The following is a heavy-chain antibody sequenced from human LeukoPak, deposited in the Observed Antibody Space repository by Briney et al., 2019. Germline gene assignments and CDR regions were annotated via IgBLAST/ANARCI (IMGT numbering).Heavy chain of an antibody. CDR3: ARAAALYSSSSPFDY. D-gene: IGHD6-6*01. CDR2: IIPIFGTA. CDR1: GGTFSSYA. V-gene: IGHV1-69*13. Sequence: ASVKVSCKASGGTFSSYAISWVRQAPGQGLEWMGGIIPIFGTANYAQKFQGRVTITADESTSTAYMELSSLRSEDTAVYYCARAAALYSSSSPFDYWGQGTLVTVSS. J-gene: IGHJ4*02.